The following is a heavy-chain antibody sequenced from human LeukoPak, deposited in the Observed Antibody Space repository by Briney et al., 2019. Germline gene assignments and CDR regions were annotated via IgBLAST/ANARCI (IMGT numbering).Heavy chain of an antibody. CDR3: ARLGLPSGDWFDP. D-gene: IGHD2-15*01. Sequence: SETLSLICTVSGGSISSYYWRWIRQPAGRGLEWIGRIYASGSTNYNTSLKSRVTMSVDTSKNQFSLKLSSVTAADTAVYYCARLGLPSGDWFDPWGQGTLVTVSS. V-gene: IGHV4-4*07. CDR1: GGSISSYY. J-gene: IGHJ5*02. CDR2: IYASGST.